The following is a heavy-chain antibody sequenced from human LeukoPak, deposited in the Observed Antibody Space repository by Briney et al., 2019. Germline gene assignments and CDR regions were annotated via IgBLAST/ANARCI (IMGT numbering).Heavy chain of an antibody. D-gene: IGHD1-7*01. Sequence: GESLKISCAASGFTFSNYAMNWVRQAPGKGLEWVSVISGSGTSTYYADSVKGRFIVSRGNSKNTVFLQMNRLRAEDTAVYYCAKCDGNYLYWYFDVWGRGTLASVSS. CDR1: GFTFSNYA. V-gene: IGHV3-23*01. CDR2: ISGSGTST. CDR3: AKCDGNYLYWYFDV. J-gene: IGHJ2*01.